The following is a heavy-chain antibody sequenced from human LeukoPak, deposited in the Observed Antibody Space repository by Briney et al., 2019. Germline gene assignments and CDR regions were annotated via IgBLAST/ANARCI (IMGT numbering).Heavy chain of an antibody. J-gene: IGHJ3*02. CDR2: IKQDGSEK. CDR1: GFTFSTYW. V-gene: IGHV3-7*05. Sequence: GGSLRLSCAASGFTFSTYWMSWVRQAPGKGLEWVANIKQDGSEKYYVDSVKGRFTISRDNAKNSQYLQMNSLRAEDTAVYYCTRDSGSPSRAFDIWGQGTMVTVSS. D-gene: IGHD1-26*01. CDR3: TRDSGSPSRAFDI.